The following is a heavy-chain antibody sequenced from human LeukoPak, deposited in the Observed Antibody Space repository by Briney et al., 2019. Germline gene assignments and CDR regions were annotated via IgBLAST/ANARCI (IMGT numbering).Heavy chain of an antibody. CDR1: GFTFTDYW. Sequence: PGGSLRLSCAASGFTFTDYWMSGVRQAPGKGLKWVASIKQDASDKYYVDSVKGRFTISRDNAKDSLFLQMISLRAEDTALYYCVRDPVDYWGQGILVTVSS. J-gene: IGHJ4*02. CDR2: IKQDASDK. CDR3: VRDPVDY. V-gene: IGHV3-7*01.